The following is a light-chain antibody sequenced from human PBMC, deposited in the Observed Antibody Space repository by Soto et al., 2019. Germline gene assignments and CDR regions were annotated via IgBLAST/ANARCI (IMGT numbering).Light chain of an antibody. V-gene: IGLV1-47*02. J-gene: IGLJ3*02. Sequence: QSVLTQPPSASGTPGQRVSISCSGGNSNIGSDYVNWYQQLPGTAPKLVIFNNNQRPSGVPDRFSGSTSGTSASLAISGLRSEDEGTYYCASWDDILSGWVFGGGTKVTVL. CDR3: ASWDDILSGWV. CDR1: NSNIGSDY. CDR2: NNN.